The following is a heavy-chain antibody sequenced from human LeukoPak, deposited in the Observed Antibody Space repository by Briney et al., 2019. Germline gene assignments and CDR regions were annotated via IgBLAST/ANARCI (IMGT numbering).Heavy chain of an antibody. J-gene: IGHJ4*02. V-gene: IGHV3-7*01. CDR2: IKQDGSEK. Sequence: PGXSLRLSCAASGFTFSSYWMSWVRQAPGKGLEWVANIKQDGSEKYYVDSVKGRFTISRDNAKNSLYLQMNSLRAEDTAVYYCARRLGYCSSTSCYVVEYSNYYFDYWGQGTLVTVSS. CDR1: GFTFSSYW. CDR3: ARRLGYCSSTSCYVVEYSNYYFDY. D-gene: IGHD2-2*01.